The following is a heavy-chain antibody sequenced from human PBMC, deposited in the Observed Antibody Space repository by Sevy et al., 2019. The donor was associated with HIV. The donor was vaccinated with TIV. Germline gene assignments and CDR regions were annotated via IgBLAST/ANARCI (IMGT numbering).Heavy chain of an antibody. CDR3: ARAKSGYSYGYWFDP. J-gene: IGHJ5*02. D-gene: IGHD5-18*01. V-gene: IGHV1-18*01. Sequence: ASVKVSCKASGYTFTSYGISWVRQAPGQGLEWMGWISAYNGNTNYAQKLQGRVTMTTDTSTSTAYMELRSLRSDDTAVYYCARAKSGYSYGYWFDPWGQGTLVIVSS. CDR2: ISAYNGNT. CDR1: GYTFTSYG.